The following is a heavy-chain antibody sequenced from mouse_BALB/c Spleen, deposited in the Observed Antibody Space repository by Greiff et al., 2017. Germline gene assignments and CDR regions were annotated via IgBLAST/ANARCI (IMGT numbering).Heavy chain of an antibody. J-gene: IGHJ4*01. CDR3: ARDPKFITTAMDY. CDR2: IWAGGST. D-gene: IGHD1-2*01. Sequence: QVQLQQSGPGLVAPSQSLSITCTVSGFSLTSYGVHWVRQPPGKGLEWLGVIWAGGSTNYNSALMSRLSISKDNSKSQVFLKMNSLQTDDTAMYYCARDPKFITTAMDYWGQGTSVTVSS. V-gene: IGHV2-9*02. CDR1: GFSLTSYG.